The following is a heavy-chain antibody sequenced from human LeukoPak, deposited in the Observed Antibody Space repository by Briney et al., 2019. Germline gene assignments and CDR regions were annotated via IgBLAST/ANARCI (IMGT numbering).Heavy chain of an antibody. CDR1: GYTFTDYY. CDR3: ARGPAWGLDY. V-gene: IGHV1-2*02. CDR2: IVPNSGGT. J-gene: IGHJ4*02. Sequence: ASVKVSCKTSGYTFTDYYIHWVRQAPGQGLEWMGWIVPNSGGTSFAQNFQGRVTMTRDTSITTMYMELSSLRSDDTAEYYCARGPAWGLDYWGQGTLVTVSS. D-gene: IGHD7-27*01.